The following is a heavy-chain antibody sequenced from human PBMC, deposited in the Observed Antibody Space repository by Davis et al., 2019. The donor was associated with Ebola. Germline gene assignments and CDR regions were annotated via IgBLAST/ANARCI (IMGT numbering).Heavy chain of an antibody. CDR1: GFTFSSYA. D-gene: IGHD6-19*01. CDR3: AKAPDYSSGWYYFDY. CDR2: ISGSGGST. Sequence: PGGSLRLSCAASGFTFSSYAMSWVRQAPGKGLEWVSAISGSGGSTYYADSVKGRFTISRDNSKNTLYLQMNSLRAEDTAVYYCAKAPDYSSGWYYFDYWGQGTLATVSS. V-gene: IGHV3-23*01. J-gene: IGHJ4*02.